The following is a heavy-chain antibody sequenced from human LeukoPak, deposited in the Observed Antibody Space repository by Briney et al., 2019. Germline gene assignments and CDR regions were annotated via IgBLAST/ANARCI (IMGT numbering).Heavy chain of an antibody. CDR3: ARDIASSGSYWRGFGY. CDR1: GYTFTGYY. V-gene: IGHV1-2*02. D-gene: IGHD1-26*01. J-gene: IGHJ4*02. Sequence: GASVKVSCKASGYTFTGYYMHWVRQAPGQGLEWMGWINPNSGGTNYAQKFQGRVTMTRDTSISTAYMELSRLRSDDTAVHYCARDIASSGSYWRGFGYWGQGILVTVSS. CDR2: INPNSGGT.